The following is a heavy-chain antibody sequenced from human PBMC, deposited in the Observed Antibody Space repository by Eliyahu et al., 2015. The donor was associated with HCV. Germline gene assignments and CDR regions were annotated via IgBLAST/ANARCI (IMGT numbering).Heavy chain of an antibody. Sequence: EVQLLESGGGLVQPGGSLRLSCAVXGFTFXSYAMNWVRQAPGKGLEWVSAISGGGGSTYYADSVKGRFTISRDNSKNTLYLQMNSLRTAEDTAVYYCANGFSGYHYYYGMDVWGQGTTVTVSS. D-gene: IGHD3-10*01. CDR1: GFTFXSYA. V-gene: IGHV3-23*01. J-gene: IGHJ6*02. CDR2: ISGGGGST. CDR3: ANGFSGYHYYYGMDV.